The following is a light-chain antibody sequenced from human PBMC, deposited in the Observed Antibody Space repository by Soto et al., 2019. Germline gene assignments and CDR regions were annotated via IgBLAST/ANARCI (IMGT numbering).Light chain of an antibody. CDR2: GVS. CDR1: ISDFVVYNY. Sequence: QSVLTQPASVSGSPGQSITISRTRTISDFVVYNYVSWYQQHPGKAPKLMIYGVSNWPSGVSNRFSGSKSGNTASLTISGLQADDEADYYCSSHTISSALQVFGTGTKVTVL. V-gene: IGLV2-14*01. J-gene: IGLJ1*01. CDR3: SSHTISSALQV.